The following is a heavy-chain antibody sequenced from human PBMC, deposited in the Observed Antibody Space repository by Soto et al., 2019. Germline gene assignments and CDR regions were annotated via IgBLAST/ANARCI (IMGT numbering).Heavy chain of an antibody. J-gene: IGHJ6*02. D-gene: IGHD6-13*01. Sequence: SLSDSCQSSGYTFPGCYMHWVRQTPLEWLEWMGGIDANSGVTDYSQRCLGRVTMTRDTSISTAYMELSRLRSDDTAVYYCASLAINPGIPAAGANHYYYYEGMDVWGQGTTDTVSS. V-gene: IGHV1-2*02. CDR1: GYTFPGCY. CDR2: IDANSGVT. CDR3: ASLAINPGIPAAGANHYYYYEGMDV.